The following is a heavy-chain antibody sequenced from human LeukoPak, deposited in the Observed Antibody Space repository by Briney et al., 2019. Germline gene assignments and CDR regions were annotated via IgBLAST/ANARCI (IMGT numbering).Heavy chain of an antibody. D-gene: IGHD3-9*01. Sequence: PGGSLRLSCAASGFTFSSYAMSWVRQAPGKGLEWVSAISGSGGSTYYADSVKGRFTISRDNPKNTLYLQMNSLRAEDTAVYYCATVPLRYFDWISPPDYWGQGTLVTVSS. CDR2: ISGSGGST. CDR1: GFTFSSYA. CDR3: ATVPLRYFDWISPPDY. J-gene: IGHJ4*02. V-gene: IGHV3-23*01.